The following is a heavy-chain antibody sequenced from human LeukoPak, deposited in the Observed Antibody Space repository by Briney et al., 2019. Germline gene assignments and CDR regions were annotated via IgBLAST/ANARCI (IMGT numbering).Heavy chain of an antibody. Sequence: GGSLRLSCVASGITFSSYAMHWVRQAPGKELDGVAVISYDGSNKYYAGSVKGRFTLSRDNSKNTLDLQMNSLRAEDTAVYYCTRGTTLTIGASDYWGQGTLVTVSS. V-gene: IGHV3-30*04. CDR2: ISYDGSNK. CDR3: TRGTTLTIGASDY. CDR1: GITFSSYA. J-gene: IGHJ4*02. D-gene: IGHD4-17*01.